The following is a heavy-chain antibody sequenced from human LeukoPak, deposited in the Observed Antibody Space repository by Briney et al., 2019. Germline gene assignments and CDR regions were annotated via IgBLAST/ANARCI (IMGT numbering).Heavy chain of an antibody. CDR1: DGNLSTNG. Sequence: ATPSLISSVSDGNLSTNGWSWIPGPPGKGLKRIGNINHEGDTNFNPSLKSRVTLTVDTSKNQVSLRLRSVTAADTADYYCARDSAWEGDWLDLMDVWGQGTTVIVSS. CDR3: ARDSAWEGDWLDLMDV. CDR2: INHEGDT. D-gene: IGHD2-21*02. V-gene: IGHV4-59*01. J-gene: IGHJ6*02.